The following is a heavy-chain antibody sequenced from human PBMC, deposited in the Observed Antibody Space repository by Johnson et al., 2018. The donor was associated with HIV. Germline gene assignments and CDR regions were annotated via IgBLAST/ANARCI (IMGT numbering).Heavy chain of an antibody. CDR3: AKSAPGYDSSGYRNAFDI. Sequence: QVQLVESGGGVVQPGKSLRLSCAASRFTFSKYAMHWVRQAPAKGLEWVAVISYDATNKYYTDSVKGRFTISRDNSKNTLYLQMNSLRAEDTAVYYCAKSAPGYDSSGYRNAFDIWGQGTMVTVSS. V-gene: IGHV3-30*04. D-gene: IGHD3-22*01. J-gene: IGHJ3*02. CDR1: RFTFSKYA. CDR2: ISYDATNK.